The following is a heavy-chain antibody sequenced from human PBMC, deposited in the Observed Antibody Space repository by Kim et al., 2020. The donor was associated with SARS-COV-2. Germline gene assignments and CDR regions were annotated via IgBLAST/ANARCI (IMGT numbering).Heavy chain of an antibody. CDR2: IYYSGST. J-gene: IGHJ2*01. CDR1: GGSISSGGYY. V-gene: IGHV4-31*03. CDR3: AREQASWAAEYYYDSSGELSWYFDL. Sequence: SETLSLTCTVSGGSISSGGYYWSWIRQHLGKGLEWIGYIYYSGSTYYNPSLKSRVTISVDTSKNQFSLKLSSVTAADTAVYYCAREQASWAAEYYYDSSGELSWYFDLWGRGTLVTVSS. D-gene: IGHD3-22*01.